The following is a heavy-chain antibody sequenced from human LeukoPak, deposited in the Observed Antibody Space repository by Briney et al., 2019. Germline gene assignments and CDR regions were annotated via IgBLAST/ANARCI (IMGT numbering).Heavy chain of an antibody. CDR2: IYYSGST. D-gene: IGHD6-13*01. CDR1: GGSISSYY. J-gene: IGHJ4*02. V-gene: IGHV4-59*01. CDR3: ARRGAAAGLDC. Sequence: SETLSLTCTVSGGSISSYYWSWIRQPPGKGLEWIGYIYYSGSTNYNPSLKSRVTISVDTSKNQFSLKLSSVTAADTAVYYCARRGAAAGLDCWGQGTLVTVSS.